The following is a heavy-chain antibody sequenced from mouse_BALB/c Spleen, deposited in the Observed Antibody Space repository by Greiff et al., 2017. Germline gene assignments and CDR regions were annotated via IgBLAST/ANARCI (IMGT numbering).Heavy chain of an antibody. V-gene: IGHV1-54*01. CDR3: ARDYDMGFAY. CDR2: INPGSGGT. D-gene: IGHD2-4*01. Sequence: VKLQESGAELVRPGTSVKVSCKASGYAFTNYLIEWVKQRPGQGLEWIGVINPGSGGTNYNEKFKGKATLTADKSSSTAYMQLSSLTSDDSAVYFCARDYDMGFAYWGQGTLVTVSA. J-gene: IGHJ3*01. CDR1: GYAFTNYL.